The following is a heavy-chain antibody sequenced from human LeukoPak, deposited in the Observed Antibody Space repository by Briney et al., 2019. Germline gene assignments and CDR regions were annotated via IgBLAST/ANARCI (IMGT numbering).Heavy chain of an antibody. CDR1: GYTFTSYD. CDR3: ARNNYGGHDAFDI. Sequence: HRASVRVSCKASGYTFTSYDINWVRQATGQGLEWMGWMNPNSGNTGCTKKFQGRVTMTRDTSTSTAYMDLTSVESEDKAVYFCARNNYGGHDAFDIWGQGTLVTVSS. CDR2: MNPNSGNT. D-gene: IGHD4-11*01. V-gene: IGHV1-8*01. J-gene: IGHJ3*02.